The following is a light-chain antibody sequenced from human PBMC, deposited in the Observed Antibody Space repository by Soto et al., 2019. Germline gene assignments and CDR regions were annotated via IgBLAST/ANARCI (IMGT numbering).Light chain of an antibody. V-gene: IGKV3-15*01. CDR2: GAS. CDR1: QSVSSN. J-gene: IGKJ1*01. CDR3: QQYNNWPAGT. Sequence: EIVMTQSPATLSVSPGERATLSCRASQSVSSNLAWYQQKPGQAPRLLIYGASTRATGIPARFSGSGSGTDSPLTITTLQSEDFAVYYCQQYNNWPAGTFGKGTRV.